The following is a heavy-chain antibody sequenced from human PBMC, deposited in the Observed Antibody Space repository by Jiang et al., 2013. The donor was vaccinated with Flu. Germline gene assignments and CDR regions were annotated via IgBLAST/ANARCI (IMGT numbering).Heavy chain of an antibody. D-gene: IGHD7-27*01. J-gene: IGHJ4*02. CDR1: GFSFSGYA. Sequence: GFSFSGYAMHWARQAPGKGLEWWRYSIICFTNIFYTDSVKGRFTISRDNSKNTLYLQMNSLTAEDSAVYYCARDYWGWDYWGQGTLVTVSS. CDR3: ARDYWGWDY. CDR2: SIICFTNI. V-gene: IGHV3-30*04.